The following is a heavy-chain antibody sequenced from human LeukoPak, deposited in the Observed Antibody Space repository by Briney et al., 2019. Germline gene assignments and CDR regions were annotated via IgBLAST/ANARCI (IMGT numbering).Heavy chain of an antibody. CDR2: ISWNSGSI. CDR3: AKGMYSGYDLGDYYFDY. V-gene: IGHV3-9*03. Sequence: GRSLRLSCAASGFTFDDYAMHWVRQAPGKGLEWVSGISWNSGSIGYADSAKGRFTISRDNAKNSLYLQMNSLRAEDMALYYCAKGMYSGYDLGDYYFDYWGQGTLVTVSS. D-gene: IGHD5-12*01. J-gene: IGHJ4*02. CDR1: GFTFDDYA.